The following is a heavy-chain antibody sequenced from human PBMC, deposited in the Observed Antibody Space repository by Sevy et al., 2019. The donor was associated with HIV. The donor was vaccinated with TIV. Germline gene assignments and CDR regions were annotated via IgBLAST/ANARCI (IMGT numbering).Heavy chain of an antibody. CDR2: LSGSGGST. V-gene: IGHV3-23*01. Sequence: GGSQRLSCAASGFTFSIYAMSWVRQAPGKGLEWVSGLSGSGGSTYYADSVKGRFTISRDNSKNTLYLQMNSLRAEDTAVYYCAKDQGDYVWGTFRDYWGQGTLVTVSS. J-gene: IGHJ4*02. D-gene: IGHD3-16*02. CDR3: AKDQGDYVWGTFRDY. CDR1: GFTFSIYA.